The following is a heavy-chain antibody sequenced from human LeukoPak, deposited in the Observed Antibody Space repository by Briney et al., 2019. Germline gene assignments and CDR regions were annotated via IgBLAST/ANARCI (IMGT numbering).Heavy chain of an antibody. J-gene: IGHJ4*02. CDR2: IIPILGIA. V-gene: IGHV1-69*02. CDR1: GGTFSSYT. CDR3: AGSTFGGVIVLIDY. Sequence: SVKVSCKASGGTFSSYTISWVRQAPGQGLEWMGRIIPILGIANYAQKFQGRVTITADKSTSTAYMELSSLRSGDTAVYYCAGSTFGGVIVLIDYWGQGTLVTVSS. D-gene: IGHD3-16*02.